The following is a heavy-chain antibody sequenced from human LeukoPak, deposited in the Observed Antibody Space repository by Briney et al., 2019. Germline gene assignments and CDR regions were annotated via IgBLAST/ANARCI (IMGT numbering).Heavy chain of an antibody. D-gene: IGHD6-19*01. CDR2: IGGSGHTS. V-gene: IGHV3-23*01. Sequence: GGSLRFSGAASGFTFSTYAMSWLGQAPGMGLMGVSGIGGSGHTSYYGDSVKCRFTISRENAKNTLYLQIKSLRAEDTAVYYWGKTGSGGVFDYWGQGTLVTVSS. CDR1: GFTFSTYA. CDR3: GKTGSGGVFDY. J-gene: IGHJ4*02.